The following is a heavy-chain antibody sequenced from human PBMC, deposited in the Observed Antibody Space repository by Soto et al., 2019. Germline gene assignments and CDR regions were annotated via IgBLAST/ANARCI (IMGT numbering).Heavy chain of an antibody. V-gene: IGHV4-34*01. CDR1: GGSFSGYY. Sequence: SETLSLTCAVYGGSFSGYYWSWIRQPPGKGLEWIGEINHSGSTNYNPSLKSRVTISVDTSKNQFSLKLSSVAAADTAVYYCARGEGGTMVRGVIVGMDVWGQGTTVTVSS. CDR2: INHSGST. CDR3: ARGEGGTMVRGVIVGMDV. D-gene: IGHD3-10*01. J-gene: IGHJ6*02.